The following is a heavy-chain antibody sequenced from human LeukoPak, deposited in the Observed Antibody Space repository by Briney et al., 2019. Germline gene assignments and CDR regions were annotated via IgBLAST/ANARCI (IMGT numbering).Heavy chain of an antibody. Sequence: GGSLRLSCAASGFAFSTYAMHWVRQAPGKGLEYVSAINNNGGNTYYASSVKDRFTIARDNSKNTLYLQMGGLRLEDMAVYYCARARRDGYNLFDLWGRGTLVTVSA. CDR2: INNNGGNT. D-gene: IGHD5-24*01. CDR1: GFAFSTYA. CDR3: ARARRDGYNLFDL. J-gene: IGHJ2*01. V-gene: IGHV3-64*01.